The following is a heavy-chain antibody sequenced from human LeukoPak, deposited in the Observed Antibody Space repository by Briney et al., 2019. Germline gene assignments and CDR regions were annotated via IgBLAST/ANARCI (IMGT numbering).Heavy chain of an antibody. Sequence: PSETLSLTCTVSGGSISSYYWSWIRQPPGKGLEWIGYIYYSGSTNYNPSLKSRVTISVDTSKNQFPLKLSSVTAADTAVYYCARTDYGDYVGLDGMDVWGQGTTVTVSS. V-gene: IGHV4-59*12. CDR1: GGSISSYY. J-gene: IGHJ6*02. CDR2: IYYSGST. D-gene: IGHD4-17*01. CDR3: ARTDYGDYVGLDGMDV.